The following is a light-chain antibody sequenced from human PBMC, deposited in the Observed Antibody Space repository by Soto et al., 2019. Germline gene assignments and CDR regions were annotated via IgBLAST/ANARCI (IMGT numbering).Light chain of an antibody. CDR2: AAS. CDR3: LQHNSFPRT. V-gene: IGKV3-15*01. Sequence: EVVTTQSPATLSVSPGERATLSCRASQGLGTNLAWYQQKPGQAPRLLIYAASTRATGVPGRFSGRGSGTEFTLTISNLQPEDFATYYCLQHNSFPRTFGQGTKVDIK. CDR1: QGLGTN. J-gene: IGKJ1*01.